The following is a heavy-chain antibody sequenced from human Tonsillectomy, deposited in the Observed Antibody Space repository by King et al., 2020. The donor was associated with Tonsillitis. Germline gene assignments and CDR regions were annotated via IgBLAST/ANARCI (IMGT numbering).Heavy chain of an antibody. CDR1: GGSISSYY. CDR2: IYYSGST. J-gene: IGHJ3*02. CDR3: SREISLAVAFDI. V-gene: IGHV4-59*01. D-gene: IGHD2-8*02. Sequence: QLQESGPGLVKPSETLSLTCTVSGGSISSYYWSWIRQPPGEGLEWVGYIYYSGSTTYNPSLKSRGTMSVDTSKSQFSLKLSSVTAADTAVYYCSREISLAVAFDIWAQGTMDTVFS.